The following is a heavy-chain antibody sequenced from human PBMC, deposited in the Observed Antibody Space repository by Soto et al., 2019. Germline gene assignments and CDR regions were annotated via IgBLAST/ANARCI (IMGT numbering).Heavy chain of an antibody. CDR2: IYYSGST. V-gene: IGHV4-59*01. D-gene: IGHD6-13*01. CDR1: GGSISSYY. Sequence: PSETLSLTCTVSGGSISSYYWSWIRQPPGKGLGWIGYIYYSGSTNYNPSLKSRVTISVDTSKNQFSLKLSSVTAADTAVYYCAGHSSSGSPHNSNTVMDVGAQGPTVPVPS. J-gene: IGHJ6*02. CDR3: AGHSSSGSPHNSNTVMDV.